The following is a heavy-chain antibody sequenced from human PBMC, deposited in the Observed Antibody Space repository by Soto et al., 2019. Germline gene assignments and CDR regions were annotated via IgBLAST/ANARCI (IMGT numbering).Heavy chain of an antibody. V-gene: IGHV1-2*02. D-gene: IGHD1-1*01. J-gene: IGHJ4*02. CDR3: ATEKDGTTLFGFDC. CDR2: INPNSGGT. CDR1: GYTFTPYF. Sequence: QVQVVQSGAEAKRPGASVKVSCKVAGYTFTPYFIHWVRQAPGQGLEWMGWINPNSGGTNYPQKFRDRVTMTLYTCSSTAHRELSRLQSHDTAVYFCATEKDGTTLFGFDCWGQGTLVTVSS.